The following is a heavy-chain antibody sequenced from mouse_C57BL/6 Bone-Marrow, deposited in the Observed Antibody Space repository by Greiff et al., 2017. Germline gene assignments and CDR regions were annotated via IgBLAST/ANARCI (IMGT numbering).Heavy chain of an antibody. D-gene: IGHD2-3*01. Sequence: QVQLQQSGAELVKPGASVKMSCKASGYTFTSYWITWVKQRPGQGLEWIGDIYPGSGSTNYNEKFKSKATLTVDTSSSTAYMQLSSLTSEDSAVYYCARASDGYYYAMDYGGQGTSVTASS. CDR3: ARASDGYYYAMDY. J-gene: IGHJ4*01. CDR2: IYPGSGST. V-gene: IGHV1-55*01. CDR1: GYTFTSYW.